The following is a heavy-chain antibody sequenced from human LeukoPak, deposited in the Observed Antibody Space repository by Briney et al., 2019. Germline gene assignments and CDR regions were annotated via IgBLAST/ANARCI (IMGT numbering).Heavy chain of an antibody. CDR1: GYTFTGYY. CDR3: ARGPLRVATITLYFDY. V-gene: IGHV1-2*02. CDR2: IIPNSGDT. Sequence: ASVKVSCKASGYTFTGYYMHWVRQAPGQGLEWMGWIIPNSGDTNYAQKFQGRVTMTRDTSISTANMELRRLRSDDTAVYYCARGPLRVATITLYFDYWGQGTLVTVSS. J-gene: IGHJ4*02. D-gene: IGHD5-12*01.